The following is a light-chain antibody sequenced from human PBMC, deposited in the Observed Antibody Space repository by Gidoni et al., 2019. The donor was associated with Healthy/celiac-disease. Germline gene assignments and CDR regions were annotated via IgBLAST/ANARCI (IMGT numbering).Light chain of an antibody. CDR1: SLRSYY. J-gene: IGLJ2*01. V-gene: IGLV3-19*01. Sequence: SSELTQDPDVAVAVGQTVRITCQGDSLRSYYASWYKQKPGQAPVLVIYGKNNLPSGIPDRFSGSSSGNTASLTITGAQAEDEASYYCISRDRRGNLLVFGGGTKLTVL. CDR3: ISRDRRGNLLV. CDR2: GKN.